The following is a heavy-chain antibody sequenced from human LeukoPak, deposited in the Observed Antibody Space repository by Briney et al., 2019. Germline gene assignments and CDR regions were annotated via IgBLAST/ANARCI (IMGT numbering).Heavy chain of an antibody. V-gene: IGHV5-51*01. CDR3: ATYDSSGYLAPY. Sequence: GESLKISCKGSGYSFTSNWIAWVRQMPGKGLEWMGVIYPGDSDTRYSPSFQGQVTISADKSITTAYLQWGSLEASDTAMYFCATYDSSGYLAPYWGQGTLVTVPS. D-gene: IGHD3-22*01. CDR1: GYSFTSNW. CDR2: IYPGDSDT. J-gene: IGHJ4*02.